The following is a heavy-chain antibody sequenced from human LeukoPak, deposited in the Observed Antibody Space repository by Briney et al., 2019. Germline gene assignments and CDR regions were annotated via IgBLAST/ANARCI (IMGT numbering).Heavy chain of an antibody. V-gene: IGHV1-24*01. Sequence: ASVKVSCKVSGYTLTELSMHWVRQAPGKGLEWMGGFDPEDGETIYAQKFQGRVTITRDTSASTAYMELSSLRSEDTAVYYCARSGSYYGFDYWGQGTLVTVSS. CDR1: GYTLTELS. CDR2: FDPEDGET. CDR3: ARSGSYYGFDY. J-gene: IGHJ4*02. D-gene: IGHD1-26*01.